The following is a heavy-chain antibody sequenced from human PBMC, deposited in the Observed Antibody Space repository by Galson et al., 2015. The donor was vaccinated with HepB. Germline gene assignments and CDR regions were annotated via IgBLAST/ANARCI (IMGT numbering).Heavy chain of an antibody. V-gene: IGHV3-21*01. D-gene: IGHD6-19*01. CDR3: ARGSLTVAGTLVN. CDR1: GFTFSSYS. CDR2: ISSSSSYI. J-gene: IGHJ4*02. Sequence: SLRLSCAASGFTFSSYSMNWVRQAPGKGLEWVSSISSSSSYIYYADSVKGRFTISRDNAKNSLYLQMNSLRAEDTAVYYCARGSLTVAGTLVNWGQGTLVTVSS.